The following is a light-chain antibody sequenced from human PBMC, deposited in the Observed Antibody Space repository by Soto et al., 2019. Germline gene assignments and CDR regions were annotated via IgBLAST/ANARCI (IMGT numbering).Light chain of an antibody. Sequence: SSALTQPPSVSVAPGQTARITCGGNNIGSKSVHWYQQKPGQAPVLVVYGDSDRPSGIPERFSGSNSGSTATLTISRVEAGDEADYYCHVWDSSSDQGVFGTGTKVTVL. J-gene: IGLJ1*01. CDR2: GDS. V-gene: IGLV3-21*02. CDR3: HVWDSSSDQGV. CDR1: NIGSKS.